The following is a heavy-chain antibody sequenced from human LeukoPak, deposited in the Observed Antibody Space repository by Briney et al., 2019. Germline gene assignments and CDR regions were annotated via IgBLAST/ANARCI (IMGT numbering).Heavy chain of an antibody. V-gene: IGHV4-59*01. CDR1: GGSISSYY. CDR2: IYYSGYT. Sequence: SETLSLTCSVSGGSISSYYWNWIRQPPGKGLEWIGYIYYSGYTNYNPSLKSRVTISVDTSKNQFSLKLSSVTAADTAVYYCARGPKYQPLLLGYWGQGTLVTVSS. J-gene: IGHJ4*02. D-gene: IGHD2-2*01. CDR3: ARGPKYQPLLLGY.